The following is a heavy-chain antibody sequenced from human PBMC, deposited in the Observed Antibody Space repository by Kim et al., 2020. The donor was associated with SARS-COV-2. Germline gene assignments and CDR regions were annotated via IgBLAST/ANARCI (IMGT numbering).Heavy chain of an antibody. Sequence: GGSLRLSCAASGFTFSTYAMHWVRQAPGKGLEWVAVISNDGRNIYSADSVKGRLTISRDNSKNTLYLQMNSLRVEDTAVYYCAKDGSAGAADYYFDYWGQGTLVTVPA. CDR2: ISNDGRNI. V-gene: IGHV3-30*18. CDR3: AKDGSAGAADYYFDY. CDR1: GFTFSTYA. J-gene: IGHJ4*02. D-gene: IGHD1-26*01.